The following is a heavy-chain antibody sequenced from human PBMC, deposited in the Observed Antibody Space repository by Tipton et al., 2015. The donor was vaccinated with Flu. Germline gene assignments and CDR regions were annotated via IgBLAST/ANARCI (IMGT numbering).Heavy chain of an antibody. J-gene: IGHJ4*02. CDR3: ARTSTPFCPCDY. CDR1: GYSISSGYY. CDR2: ISHSGRT. Sequence: PGLVKHSETLSLICAVSGYSISSGYYWGWIRQPPGKGLEWIGCISHSGRTYYNPSLKSRVTISVDTAKNQISLNLSSVTAADTAIYFCARTSTPFCPCDYWGQGTLVFVSS. D-gene: IGHD3-3*01. V-gene: IGHV4-38-2*01.